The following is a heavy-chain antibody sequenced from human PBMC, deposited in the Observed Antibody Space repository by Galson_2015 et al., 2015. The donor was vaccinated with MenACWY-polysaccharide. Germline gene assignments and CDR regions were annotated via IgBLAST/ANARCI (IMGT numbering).Heavy chain of an antibody. V-gene: IGHV1-8*01. J-gene: IGHJ4*02. CDR2: MNPNSGNT. CDR1: GYTFTSYD. D-gene: IGHD2-21*01. Sequence: SVKVSCKASGYTFTSYDINWVRQATGQGLEWMGWMNPNSGNTGYAQKFQGRVTMTSNSAIMTAYMELSSLRSEDTAVYYCARIIARKYTFADSRGQGTLVTVSS. CDR3: ARIIARKYTFADS.